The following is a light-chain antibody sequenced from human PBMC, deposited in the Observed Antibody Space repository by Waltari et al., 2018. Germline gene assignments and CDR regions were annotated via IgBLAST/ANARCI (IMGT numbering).Light chain of an antibody. CDR1: QDISNY. J-gene: IGKJ4*01. Sequence: DIQMTQSPSSLSASVGDRVTITCQASQDISNYLNWYQQKPGKAPKLLIFDASNLETGVPSRFSGSGSGTDFTFTIISLQPEDIATYYCQKYDNLPPVFGGGTKVEIK. CDR2: DAS. CDR3: QKYDNLPPV. V-gene: IGKV1-33*01.